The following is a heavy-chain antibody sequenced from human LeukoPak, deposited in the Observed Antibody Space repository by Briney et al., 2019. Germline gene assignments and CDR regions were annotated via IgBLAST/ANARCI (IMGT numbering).Heavy chain of an antibody. CDR3: AKDGSYSLTFDY. Sequence: PGGSLRLSCAASGFTFSSYGMHWVRQAPGKGLEWVAFIWYDGSNKYYAASVKGRFTISRDNSKNTLYLQMNSLSAEDTAVYYCAKDGSYSLTFDYWGQGTLATVSS. V-gene: IGHV3-30*02. D-gene: IGHD3-10*01. J-gene: IGHJ4*02. CDR1: GFTFSSYG. CDR2: IWYDGSNK.